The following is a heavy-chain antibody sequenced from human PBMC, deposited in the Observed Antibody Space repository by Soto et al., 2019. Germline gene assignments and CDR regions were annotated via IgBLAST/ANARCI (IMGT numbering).Heavy chain of an antibody. V-gene: IGHV1-45*02. Sequence: QMQLVQYGAEVKKTGSTVTVSCKALGNTFTYRYLHWVRQAPGQALEWMGWITPFSGDVHYAQKFQKRATITTDRSINTAYMRMSSLRSEGKAMYYCASGGAGSGPFTWELPDHWGQGTLVTVSS. D-gene: IGHD1-26*01. CDR2: ITPFSGDV. CDR3: ASGGAGSGPFTWELPDH. J-gene: IGHJ4*02. CDR1: GNTFTYRY.